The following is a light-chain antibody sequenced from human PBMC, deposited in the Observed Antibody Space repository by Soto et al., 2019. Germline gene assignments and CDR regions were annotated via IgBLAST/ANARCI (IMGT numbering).Light chain of an antibody. CDR1: QSVDNY. V-gene: IGKV3-11*01. Sequence: EIVLTQSPATLSLSPGERATLSCRASQSVDNYLAWYQQKPGQAPRLLIYDASSLESGVPSRFSGSGSGTEFTLTISSLQPDDFATYYCQQYNSYSWTFGQGTKVEIK. CDR2: DAS. CDR3: QQYNSYSWT. J-gene: IGKJ1*01.